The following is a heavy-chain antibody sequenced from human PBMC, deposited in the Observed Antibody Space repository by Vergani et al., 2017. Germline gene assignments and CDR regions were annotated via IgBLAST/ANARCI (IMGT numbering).Heavy chain of an antibody. Sequence: VQLQESGPGLVKPSETLSLTCTVSGGSISSYYWSWIRQPPGKGLEWIGYIYYSGRTNYNPSLKSRVTISVDTSKNQFSLKLSSVTAADTAVYYCASLYDFWSGYYRYWGQGTLVTVSS. CDR1: GGSISSYY. J-gene: IGHJ4*02. CDR2: IYYSGRT. CDR3: ASLYDFWSGYYRY. D-gene: IGHD3-3*01. V-gene: IGHV4-59*12.